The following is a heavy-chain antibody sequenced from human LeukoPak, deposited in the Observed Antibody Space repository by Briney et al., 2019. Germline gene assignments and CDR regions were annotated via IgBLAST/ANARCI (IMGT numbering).Heavy chain of an antibody. D-gene: IGHD2-2*03. CDR1: GFTFSRYC. CDR3: ASLDIVVVPAANHGNWFDP. J-gene: IGHJ5*02. Sequence: GGSLRLSCAASGFTFSRYCMHWVRQAPGKGLEWVSAISSSGGSTYYADSVKGRFTISRDNSKNTLYLQMNNLRAEDTAVYYCASLDIVVVPAANHGNWFDPWGQGNVVTVSS. V-gene: IGHV3-23*01. CDR2: ISSSGGST.